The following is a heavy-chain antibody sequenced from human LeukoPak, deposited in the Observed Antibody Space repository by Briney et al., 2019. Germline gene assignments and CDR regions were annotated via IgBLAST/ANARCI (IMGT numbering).Heavy chain of an antibody. Sequence: GGSLRLSCAASGFTFSEYTIHWVRQAPGKGLEWVAVMSNDGSIKKYANSVKGRFTISRDNSKSMLYLQMDSLRAEDTAVYYCAREGGTYYDFWSGYSLAGYFDYWGQGTLVTVSS. CDR3: AREGGTYYDFWSGYSLAGYFDY. CDR2: MSNDGSIK. CDR1: GFTFSEYT. J-gene: IGHJ4*02. D-gene: IGHD3-3*01. V-gene: IGHV3-30-3*01.